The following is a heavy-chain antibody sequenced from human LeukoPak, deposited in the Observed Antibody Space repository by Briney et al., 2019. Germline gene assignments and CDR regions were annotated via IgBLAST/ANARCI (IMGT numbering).Heavy chain of an antibody. V-gene: IGHV3-21*01. CDR3: ARDASGVVAD. D-gene: IGHD3-3*01. CDR1: GFIFHNFA. CDR2: ISSSSSYI. Sequence: GGSLRLSCAASGFIFHNFAVSWVRQAPGKGLEWVSTISSSSSYIYYAESVEGRFTISRDNAKNSLYLQMNSLRAEDTAVYYCARDASGVVADWGQGTLVTVSS. J-gene: IGHJ4*02.